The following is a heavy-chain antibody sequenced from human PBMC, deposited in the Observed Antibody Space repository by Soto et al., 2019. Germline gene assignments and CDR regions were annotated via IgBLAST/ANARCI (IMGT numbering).Heavy chain of an antibody. J-gene: IGHJ4*02. Sequence: PSETLSLTCAVYGGSISSGGYSWSWIRQPPGKGLEWIGYISHSGSTYYNPSLKSRVTISVDRTKNHFSLKLSSVTAADTAVYYCARSPGYDIDYWDQVTLVT. CDR2: ISHSGST. CDR1: GGSISSGGYS. V-gene: IGHV4-30-2*01. CDR3: ARSPGYDIDY. D-gene: IGHD5-12*01.